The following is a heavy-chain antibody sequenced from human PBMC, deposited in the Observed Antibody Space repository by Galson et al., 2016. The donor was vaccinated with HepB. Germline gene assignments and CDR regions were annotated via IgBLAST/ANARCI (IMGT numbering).Heavy chain of an antibody. CDR2: TSSSGSCM. CDR1: GFTFSDYY. Sequence: SLSLSCAASGFTFSDYYMRWIRQAPGMGLVWISYTSSSGSCMDYAYSVKGRFTISRDNAKDSLYLQMNSLRADDTAMYYCARDPLAFVVLSGITWGQGTLVSVSS. J-gene: IGHJ4*02. V-gene: IGHV3-11*01. CDR3: ARDPLAFVVLSGIT. D-gene: IGHD3-10*01.